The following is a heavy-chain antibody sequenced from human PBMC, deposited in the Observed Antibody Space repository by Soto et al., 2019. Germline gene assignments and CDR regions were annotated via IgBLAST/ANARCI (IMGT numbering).Heavy chain of an antibody. D-gene: IGHD4-17*01. CDR2: IYYSGST. J-gene: IGHJ4*02. Sequence: PSETLSLTCTVSGGSISSSSYYWGWIRQPPGKGLEWIGSIYYSGSTYYNPSLKSRVTISVDTSKNQFSLKLSSVTAADTAVYYCARQGSDYGDYIDYWGQGTLVTVSS. CDR1: GGSISSSSYY. V-gene: IGHV4-39*01. CDR3: ARQGSDYGDYIDY.